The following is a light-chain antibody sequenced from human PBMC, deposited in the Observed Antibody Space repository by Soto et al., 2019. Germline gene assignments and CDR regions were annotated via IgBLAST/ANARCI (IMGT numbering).Light chain of an antibody. V-gene: IGLV1-44*01. CDR3: SSWDDSLNGVV. CDR1: NSNIGSNT. J-gene: IGLJ3*02. CDR2: SNN. Sequence: QSVLTQPPSTSGTPAQRVTVSCSGSNSNIGSNTVNWYQQFPRTAPKLLIYSNNQRPSGVPDRFSGSRSGTSASLAISGLQSEDEADYYCSSWDDSLNGVVFGGGTKLTVL.